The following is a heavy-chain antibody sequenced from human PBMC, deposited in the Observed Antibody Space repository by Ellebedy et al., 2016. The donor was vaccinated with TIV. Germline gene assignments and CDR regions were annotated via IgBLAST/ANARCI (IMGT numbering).Heavy chain of an antibody. Sequence: SETLSLXXAVSGASITIKSYYWGWIRQPPGKGLEWIGAIYYSGSTYYNQSLKSRVTLSVDTSKNQFSLKLSSVTAADTAVYYCARHGQFDYWGQGTLVTVSS. V-gene: IGHV4-39*01. CDR2: IYYSGST. CDR3: ARHGQFDY. J-gene: IGHJ4*02. CDR1: GASITIKSYY.